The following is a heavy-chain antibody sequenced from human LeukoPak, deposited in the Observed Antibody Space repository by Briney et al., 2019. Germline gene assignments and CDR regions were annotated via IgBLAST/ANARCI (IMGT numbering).Heavy chain of an antibody. J-gene: IGHJ4*02. Sequence: PSETLSLTCTVSGGSISSYYWSWIRQPPGKGLEGIGYIYYNGSTNYNPSLKSRVTISVDTSKNQFSLKLSSVTAADTAVYYCARDIGRGYSYGSDYWGQGTLVTVSS. CDR2: IYYNGST. CDR3: ARDIGRGYSYGSDY. D-gene: IGHD5-18*01. CDR1: GGSISSYY. V-gene: IGHV4-59*01.